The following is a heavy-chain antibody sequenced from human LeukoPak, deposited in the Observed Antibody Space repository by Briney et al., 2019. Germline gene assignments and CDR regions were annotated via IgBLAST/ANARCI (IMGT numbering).Heavy chain of an antibody. CDR3: ARGPTLVRGVIMPDSVGGMDV. Sequence: VASVKVSCKASGFTFTSYDINWVRQAPGQGLEWMGWMNPNSGNTRYAQKVQGRITMTRDTSISTAYMELSSLRPEDTAVYYCARGPTLVRGVIMPDSVGGMDVWGQGTTVTVSS. D-gene: IGHD3-10*01. J-gene: IGHJ6*02. CDR2: MNPNSGNT. V-gene: IGHV1-8*01. CDR1: GFTFTSYD.